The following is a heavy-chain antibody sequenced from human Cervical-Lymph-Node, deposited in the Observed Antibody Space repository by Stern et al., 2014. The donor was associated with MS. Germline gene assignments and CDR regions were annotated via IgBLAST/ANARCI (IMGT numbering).Heavy chain of an antibody. CDR2: ITNVGST. J-gene: IGHJ4*02. D-gene: IGHD1-1*01. CDR3: ARDTSSPERSDW. V-gene: IGHV3-53*01. CDR1: GFTVSRDY. Sequence: EVQLVESGVGVIQPAGSLRLSCTASGFTVSRDYMTWVRQAPGTGLERGGIITNVGSTFYTDSVKGRFTISRDDSKNTVYLHMTSLRAEDTAMYYCARDTSSPERSDWWGQGTLVTVSS.